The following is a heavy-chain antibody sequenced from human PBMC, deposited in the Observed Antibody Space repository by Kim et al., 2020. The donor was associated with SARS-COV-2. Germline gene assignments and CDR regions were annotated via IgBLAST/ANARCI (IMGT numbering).Heavy chain of an antibody. Sequence: SETLSLTCTVSGGSISSYYWSWIRQPPGKGLEWIGYIYYSGSTNYNPSLKSRVTISVDTSKNQFSLKLSSVTAADTAVYYCARRGIAVADGPLWGGDYYFVYWGQGTLGTVSS. D-gene: IGHD6-19*01. J-gene: IGHJ4*02. CDR1: GGSISSYY. CDR3: ARRGIAVADGPLWGGDYYFVY. V-gene: IGHV4-59*01. CDR2: IYYSGST.